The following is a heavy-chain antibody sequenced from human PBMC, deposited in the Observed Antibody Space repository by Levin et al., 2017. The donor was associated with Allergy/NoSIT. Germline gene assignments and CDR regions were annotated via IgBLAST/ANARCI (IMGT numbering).Heavy chain of an antibody. CDR2: ISSSSSTI. CDR3: ARSSVSLIGYYGSGSQISLDY. D-gene: IGHD3-10*01. Sequence: AGGSLRLSCAASGFTFSSYSMNWVRQAPGKGLEWVSYISSSSSTIYYADSVKGRFTISRDNAKNSLYLQMNSLRAEDTAVYYCARSSVSLIGYYGSGSQISLDYWGQGTLVTVSS. V-gene: IGHV3-48*01. CDR1: GFTFSSYS. J-gene: IGHJ4*02.